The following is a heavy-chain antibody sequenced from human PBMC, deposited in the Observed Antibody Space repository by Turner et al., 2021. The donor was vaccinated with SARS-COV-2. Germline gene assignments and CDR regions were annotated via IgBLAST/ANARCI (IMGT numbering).Heavy chain of an antibody. CDR1: GFIFSNSN. CDR3: ARSRGYNDC. CDR2: ISFEGSSE. D-gene: IGHD1-20*01. J-gene: IGHJ4*02. V-gene: IGHV3-30*03. Sequence: QVQLVEPGRGVVQPGRSLRLYCAASGFIFSNSNMHWVRQAPGKGLEWVAIISFEGSSEYYADSVKGRFTISRDNSKNTLYLQMNSLRAEDTAVYYCARSRGYNDCWGQGTLVTVSS.